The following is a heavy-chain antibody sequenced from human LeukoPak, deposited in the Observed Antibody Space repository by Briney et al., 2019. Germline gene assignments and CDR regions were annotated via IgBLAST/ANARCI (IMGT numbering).Heavy chain of an antibody. D-gene: IGHD2-21*02. CDR2: ISSSSSYI. J-gene: IGHJ3*02. CDR3: ARDFVVVTAPVGAFDI. V-gene: IGHV3-21*01. Sequence: GGSLRLSCAASGFTFSSYSMNWVRQAPGKGLEWVSSISSSSSYIYYADSVKGRFTISRDNAKNSLYLQMNSLRAEDTAVYYCARDFVVVTAPVGAFDIWGQGTMVTVSS. CDR1: GFTFSSYS.